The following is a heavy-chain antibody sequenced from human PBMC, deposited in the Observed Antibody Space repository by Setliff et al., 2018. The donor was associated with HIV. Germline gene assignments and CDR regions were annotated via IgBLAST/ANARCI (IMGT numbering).Heavy chain of an antibody. Sequence: PSETLSLTCTVSGGSMNSHYWSWIRQSPGRGLEWIGYIYYSVSTKYNPSLKSRVSMSIDTPKNQFSLKMSSVTAADTAVYYCARGVVDYDFWSGSGDYYYMDVWGKGATVTVSS. CDR2: IYYSVST. J-gene: IGHJ6*03. V-gene: IGHV4-59*11. D-gene: IGHD3-3*01. CDR1: GGSMNSHY. CDR3: ARGVVDYDFWSGSGDYYYMDV.